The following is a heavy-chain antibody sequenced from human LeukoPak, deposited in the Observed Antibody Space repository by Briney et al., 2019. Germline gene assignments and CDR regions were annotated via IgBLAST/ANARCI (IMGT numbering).Heavy chain of an antibody. CDR3: ARATVTTVDY. Sequence: SETLSLTCAVYGGSFSGYYWNWIRQPPGKGLEWIGEINHTGSTNYNPSLKSRVTLSVDTSKNQFSLRLRSVTAADTAVYYCARATVTTVDYWGQGTLVTVSS. J-gene: IGHJ4*02. V-gene: IGHV4-34*01. D-gene: IGHD4-11*01. CDR2: INHTGST. CDR1: GGSFSGYY.